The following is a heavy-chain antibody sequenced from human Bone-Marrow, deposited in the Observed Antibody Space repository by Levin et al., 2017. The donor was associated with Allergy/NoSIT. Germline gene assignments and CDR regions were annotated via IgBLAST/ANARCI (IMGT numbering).Heavy chain of an antibody. Sequence: LSLTCATSGFTFTYTAMNWVRQAPGKGLEWVSKISESGTDMWYADSVRGRFTVSRDNARDPLHLQMDSLRDEDTAVYFCVRDGYGFDFWGQGTLVSVSS. J-gene: IGHJ4*02. CDR3: VRDGYGFDF. CDR1: GFTFTYTA. CDR2: ISESGTDM. V-gene: IGHV3-48*02. D-gene: IGHD5-18*01.